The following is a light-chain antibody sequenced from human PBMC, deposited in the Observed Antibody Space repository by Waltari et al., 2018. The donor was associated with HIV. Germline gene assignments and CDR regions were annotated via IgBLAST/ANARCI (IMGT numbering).Light chain of an antibody. CDR2: AEG. J-gene: IGLJ2*01. CDR1: NLDSKS. Sequence: SYVLTQPPSVSVAPGQTARNSCKGNNLDSKSEHWYQQKPGQAPVLVALAEGHRPPGIPGRFSASKHGNAATLTMTRVDACDEASLYCQVWDSSGDQPSGVFCGGTKLTVL. V-gene: IGLV3-21*02. CDR3: QVWDSSGDQPSGV.